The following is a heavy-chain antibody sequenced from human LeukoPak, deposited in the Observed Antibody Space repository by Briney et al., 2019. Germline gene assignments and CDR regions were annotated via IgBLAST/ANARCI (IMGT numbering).Heavy chain of an antibody. CDR3: ATLGAEWLTNDY. Sequence: ASVKVSCKVSGYTLTELSMHWVRQAPGKGLEWMGGFDPEDGETIYAQKFQGRVTMTEDTSTDTAYMELSSLRSEDTAVYYRATLGAEWLTNDYWGQGTLVTVSS. V-gene: IGHV1-24*01. J-gene: IGHJ4*02. CDR2: FDPEDGET. CDR1: GYTLTELS. D-gene: IGHD3-3*01.